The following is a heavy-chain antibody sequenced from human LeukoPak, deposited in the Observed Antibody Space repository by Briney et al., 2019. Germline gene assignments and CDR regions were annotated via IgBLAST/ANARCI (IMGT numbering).Heavy chain of an antibody. J-gene: IGHJ3*02. CDR3: ARESIVGATYGTDAFDI. Sequence: GASVKVSCKASGYTFTSYYMHWVRQAPGQGLEWMGLINPSGGSTSYAQKFQGRVTMTRDMSTSTVYMELSSLRSEDTAVYYCARESIVGATYGTDAFDIWGQGTMVTVSS. D-gene: IGHD1-26*01. V-gene: IGHV1-46*01. CDR1: GYTFTSYY. CDR2: INPSGGST.